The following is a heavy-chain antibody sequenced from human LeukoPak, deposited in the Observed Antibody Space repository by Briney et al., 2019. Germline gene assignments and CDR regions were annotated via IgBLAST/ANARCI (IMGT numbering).Heavy chain of an antibody. Sequence: ASVKVSCKASGYTFTDYYIHWVRQAPGQGLEWMAWINPNSGGTYYAQNFHDRITLTRDTSISTAYMELSRLRSDDTAIYYCAGANALYCSSTSCVFDYWGQGTLVTVSS. CDR2: INPNSGGT. CDR1: GYTFTDYY. D-gene: IGHD2-2*01. J-gene: IGHJ4*02. CDR3: AGANALYCSSTSCVFDY. V-gene: IGHV1-2*02.